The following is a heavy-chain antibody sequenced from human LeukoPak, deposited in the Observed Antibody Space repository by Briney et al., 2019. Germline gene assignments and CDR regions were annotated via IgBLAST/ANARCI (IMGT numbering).Heavy chain of an antibody. J-gene: IGHJ4*02. CDR1: GFTVSSNY. Sequence: GGSLRLSCAASGFTVSSNYMSWVRQAPGKGLEWVSGISGSGGSIRYADSVKGRFIISRDNSKNTLYLQMNSLRAEDTAVYYCAKGGDGYNYYFDYWGQETLVTVSS. CDR3: AKGGDGYNYYFDY. D-gene: IGHD5-24*01. V-gene: IGHV3-23*01. CDR2: ISGSGGSI.